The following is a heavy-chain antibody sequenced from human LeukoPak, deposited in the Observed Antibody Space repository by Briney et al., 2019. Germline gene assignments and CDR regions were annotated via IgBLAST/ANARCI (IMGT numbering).Heavy chain of an antibody. J-gene: IGHJ4*02. V-gene: IGHV4-39*01. D-gene: IGHD4-17*01. Sequence: SETLSLTCTVSGGSISSSSYYRGWIRQPPGKGLEWIGSIYYSGSTYYNPSLKSRVTISVDTSKNQFSLKLSSVTAADTAVYYCATTTVTTGLFDYWGQGTLVTVSS. CDR3: ATTTVTTGLFDY. CDR2: IYYSGST. CDR1: GGSISSSSYY.